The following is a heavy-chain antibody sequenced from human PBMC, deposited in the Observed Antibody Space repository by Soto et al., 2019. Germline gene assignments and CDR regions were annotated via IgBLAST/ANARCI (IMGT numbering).Heavy chain of an antibody. CDR3: ARIEMASIK. V-gene: IGHV4-31*03. Sequence: SETLSLTCSVSGASIRRGGYYWSWLRQSPGKGLEWIGHIYYTGSTFYSPSLKSRLTISLDTSKNQFSLDLRSVTAADTAMYYCARIEMASIKWGRGTLVTVSS. CDR1: GASIRRGGYY. CDR2: IYYTGST. J-gene: IGHJ4*02.